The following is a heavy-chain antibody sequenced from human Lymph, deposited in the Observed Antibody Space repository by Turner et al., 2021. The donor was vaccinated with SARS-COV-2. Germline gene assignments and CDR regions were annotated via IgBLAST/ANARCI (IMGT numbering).Heavy chain of an antibody. Sequence: QVHLVQSGAEVKKPGPSVKVSCTASGYTLTDYYMHWVRQAPGQGLEWMGWINPNSGGTNYAQKFQGRVTMTMDTSISTAYMELRWLRSDDTAVYFCARGESIAVAGTQYFDYWGQGTLVTVSS. V-gene: IGHV1-2*02. CDR2: INPNSGGT. CDR3: ARGESIAVAGTQYFDY. D-gene: IGHD6-19*01. CDR1: GYTLTDYY. J-gene: IGHJ4*02.